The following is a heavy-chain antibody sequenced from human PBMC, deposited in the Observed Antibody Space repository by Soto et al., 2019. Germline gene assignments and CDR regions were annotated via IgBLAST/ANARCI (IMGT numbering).Heavy chain of an antibody. Sequence: SVKVSCKASGFTFTSSAMQWVRQARGQRLEWIGWIVVGSGNTNYAQKFQERVTITRDMSTSTAYMELSSLRSEDTAVYYCAALAGYSGYDSLYYFEYWGQGTLVTVSS. D-gene: IGHD5-12*01. CDR3: AALAGYSGYDSLYYFEY. CDR2: IVVGSGNT. J-gene: IGHJ4*02. V-gene: IGHV1-58*02. CDR1: GFTFTSSA.